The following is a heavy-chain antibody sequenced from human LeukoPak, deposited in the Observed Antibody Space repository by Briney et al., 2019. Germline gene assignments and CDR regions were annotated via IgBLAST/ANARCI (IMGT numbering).Heavy chain of an antibody. CDR3: AKVRHIGQQLYYYGMDV. J-gene: IGHJ6*02. V-gene: IGHV3-23*01. CDR1: GFTFSSYA. D-gene: IGHD6-13*01. Sequence: GGSLRLSCAASGFTFSSYAMSWVRQAPGKGLEWVSAISGSGGSTYYADSVKGRFTISRDNSKNTLYLQMNSLRAEDTAVYYCAKVRHIGQQLYYYGMDVWGQGTTVTVSS. CDR2: ISGSGGST.